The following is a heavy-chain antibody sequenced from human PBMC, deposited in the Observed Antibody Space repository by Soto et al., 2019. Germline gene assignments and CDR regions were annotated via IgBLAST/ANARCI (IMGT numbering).Heavy chain of an antibody. V-gene: IGHV4-30-4*01. CDR3: ASLIGAESNWFDP. CDR2: IYYSGST. CDR1: GGSISSGDYY. J-gene: IGHJ5*02. Sequence: SETLSLTCTVSGGSISSGDYYWSWIRQPPGKGLEWIGYIYYSGSTYHNPSLKSRVTISVDTSKNQFSLKLSSVTAADTAVYYCASLIGAESNWFDPWGQGTLVTVSS. D-gene: IGHD7-27*01.